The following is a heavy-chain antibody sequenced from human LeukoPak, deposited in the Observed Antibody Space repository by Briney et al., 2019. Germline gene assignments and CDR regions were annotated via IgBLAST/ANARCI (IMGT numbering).Heavy chain of an antibody. D-gene: IGHD4/OR15-4a*01. CDR1: GFTLSDYY. CDR2: ISNSGFTT. V-gene: IGHV3-11*01. Sequence: GGSLRLSCAASGFTLSDYYVSWIRQAPGKGLEWAAFISNSGFTTYYADSVKGRFTVSRDNAKDSVSLQMDSLRADDTARYYCAREDSGGNSFDYWGQGAQVTVS. CDR3: AREDSGGNSFDY. J-gene: IGHJ4*02.